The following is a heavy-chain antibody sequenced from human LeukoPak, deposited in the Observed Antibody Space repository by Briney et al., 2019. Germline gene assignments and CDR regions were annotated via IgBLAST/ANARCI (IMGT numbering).Heavy chain of an antibody. J-gene: IGHJ3*02. CDR2: INHSGST. V-gene: IGHV4-34*01. CDR3: ARAHHCHSGTCHPPGEAFDI. Sequence: SETLSLTCAVYGGSFSGYYWSWIRQPPGKGLEWIGEINHSGSTNYNPSLKSRVTISVDTSENQFSLKVGSVTAADTAVYYCARAHHCHSGTCHPPGEAFDIWGQGTMVTVSS. D-gene: IGHD2/OR15-2a*01. CDR1: GGSFSGYY.